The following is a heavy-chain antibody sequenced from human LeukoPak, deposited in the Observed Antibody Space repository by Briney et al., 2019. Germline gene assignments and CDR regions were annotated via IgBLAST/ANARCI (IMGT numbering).Heavy chain of an antibody. CDR2: INTNTGNP. D-gene: IGHD3-10*01. CDR3: ARRRAGSGSYRGYYYYMDV. CDR1: GYTFTSYA. V-gene: IGHV7-4-1*02. Sequence: ASVKVSCKASGYTFTSYAMNWVRQAPGQGLEWMGWINTNTGNPTYAQGFTGRFVFSLDTSVSTAYLQISSLKAEDTAVYYCARRRAGSGSYRGYYYYMDVWGKGITVTVSS. J-gene: IGHJ6*03.